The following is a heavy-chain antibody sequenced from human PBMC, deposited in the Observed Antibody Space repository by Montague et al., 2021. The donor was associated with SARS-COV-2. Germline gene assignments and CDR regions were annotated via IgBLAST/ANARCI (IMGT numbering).Heavy chain of an antibody. CDR1: GGSFSGYY. CDR2: INHSGST. Sequence: SETLSLTCAVYGGSFSGYYWSWIRQPPGKGLEWIGEINHSGSTNYNPTLKSRVTISMDTSKNQFTLRLTSVTAADTAVYYCARLNWDNDSVFDSWGQGAVVTVSS. D-gene: IGHD1/OR15-1a*01. J-gene: IGHJ4*02. V-gene: IGHV4-34*01. CDR3: ARLNWDNDSVFDS.